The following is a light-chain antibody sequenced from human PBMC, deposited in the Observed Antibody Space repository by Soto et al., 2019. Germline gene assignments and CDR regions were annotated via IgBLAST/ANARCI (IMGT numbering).Light chain of an antibody. CDR3: QEYGTSRT. CDR1: QSVSGTY. V-gene: IGKV3-20*01. Sequence: EIVLTQSPGTLSLSTGERATLSCRASQSVSGTYLAWYQQKPGQAPRLLIYGASSRATDIPDRFSGSESGTDFTLTISRLEPEDFAVYYCQEYGTSRTFGQGTKVEIK. J-gene: IGKJ1*01. CDR2: GAS.